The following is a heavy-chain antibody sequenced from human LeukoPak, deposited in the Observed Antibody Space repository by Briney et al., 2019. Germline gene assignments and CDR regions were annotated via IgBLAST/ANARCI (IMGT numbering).Heavy chain of an antibody. D-gene: IGHD3-22*01. J-gene: IGHJ4*02. CDR3: ARGGYYDSSGYFDY. CDR2: IIPIFGTA. V-gene: IGHV1-69*13. Sequence: GASVKVSCKGSGGTFSSYAISWVRQAPGQGLEWMGGIIPIFGTANYAQKFQGRVTITADESTSTAYMELSSLRSEDTAVYYCARGGYYDSSGYFDYWGQGTLVTVSS. CDR1: GGTFSSYA.